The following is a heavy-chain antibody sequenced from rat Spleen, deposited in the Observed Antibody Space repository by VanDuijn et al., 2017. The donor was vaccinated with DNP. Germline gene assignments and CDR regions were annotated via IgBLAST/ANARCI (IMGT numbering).Heavy chain of an antibody. CDR3: ASPYYYFDY. V-gene: IGHV5-25*01. CDR2: ISTGGGNT. CDR1: GFTFSHYY. D-gene: IGHD1-1*01. J-gene: IGHJ2*01. Sequence: EVQLVESGGGLVQPGRSMKLSCAASGFTFSHYYMAWVRQAPTKGLEWVASISTGGGNTYYRDSVKGRFTISRDNAKSTLYLQMDSLRSEDTATYYCASPYYYFDYWGQGVMVTVSS.